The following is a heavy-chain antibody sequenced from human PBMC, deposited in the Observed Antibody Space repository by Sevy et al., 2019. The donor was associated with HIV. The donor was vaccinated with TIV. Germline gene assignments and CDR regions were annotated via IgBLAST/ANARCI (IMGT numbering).Heavy chain of an antibody. V-gene: IGHV4-59*01. CDR1: GDSITTYY. CDR2: IYYSGGT. CDR3: ARTTYYDFWSGSRWFDP. Sequence: SETLSLTCTVSGDSITTYYWSWIRQPPGKGLEWIGYIYYSGGTNYNPSLKSRVTISVDTSKNQFALKLSSVTAADTAVYYCARTTYYDFWSGSRWFDPWGQGTLVTVSS. D-gene: IGHD3-3*01. J-gene: IGHJ5*02.